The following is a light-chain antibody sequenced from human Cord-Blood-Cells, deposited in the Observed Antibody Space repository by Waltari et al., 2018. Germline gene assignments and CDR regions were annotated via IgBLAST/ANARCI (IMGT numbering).Light chain of an antibody. CDR3: QQYGSSPFT. CDR1: QSVSSSY. V-gene: IGKV3D-20*01. Sequence: EIVLTQSPATLSLSTGARATLPCGASQSVSSSYLAWYQQKPGPAPRLLIYDASSRATGIPDRFSGSGSGTDFTLTISRLEPEDFAVYYCQQYGSSPFTFGPGTKVDIK. CDR2: DAS. J-gene: IGKJ3*01.